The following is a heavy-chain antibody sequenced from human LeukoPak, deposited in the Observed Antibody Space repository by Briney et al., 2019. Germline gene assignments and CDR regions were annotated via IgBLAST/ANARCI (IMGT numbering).Heavy chain of an antibody. CDR2: ISAYNANT. J-gene: IGHJ3*02. V-gene: IGHV1-18*01. CDR3: ARWGDDYGDQSRAFDI. Sequence: ASVKVSCKASGYTFMNSGISWVRQAPGQGLEWLGWISAYNANTYYAQKVQGRVTMTTDTSTSTAYMGLRSLRSDDTAVYYCARWGDDYGDQSRAFDIWGQGTMVTVSS. CDR1: GYTFMNSG. D-gene: IGHD4-17*01.